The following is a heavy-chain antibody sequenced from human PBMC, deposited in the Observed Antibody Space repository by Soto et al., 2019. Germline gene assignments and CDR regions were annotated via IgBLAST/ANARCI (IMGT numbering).Heavy chain of an antibody. J-gene: IGHJ6*02. CDR3: ARDLAASTSDGMDV. D-gene: IGHD2-2*01. Sequence: SETMSLTCTVSGGSISSYCWSWIRQPPGKGLEWIGYIYYSGGTNYNPSLKSRVTISVDTSKNQFSLNLSSVTAADTAVYYCARDLAASTSDGMDVWGQGTTVTVSS. CDR1: GGSISSYC. V-gene: IGHV4-59*01. CDR2: IYYSGGT.